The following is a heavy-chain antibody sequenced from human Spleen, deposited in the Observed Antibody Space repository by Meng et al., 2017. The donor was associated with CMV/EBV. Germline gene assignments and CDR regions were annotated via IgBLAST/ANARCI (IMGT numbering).Heavy chain of an antibody. V-gene: IGHV1-69*10. CDR2: HIPILRMT. Sequence: SVKVSCKASGGTFSSNTINWVRQAPGQGLEWMGGHIPILRMTNYAQNFKGRVTITADKSTSTAYMELSSLRSEDTAVYYCARGGDRIIMVRGLYYFDYWGQGTLVTVSS. CDR1: GGTFSSNT. CDR3: ARGGDRIIMVRGLYYFDY. J-gene: IGHJ4*02. D-gene: IGHD3-10*01.